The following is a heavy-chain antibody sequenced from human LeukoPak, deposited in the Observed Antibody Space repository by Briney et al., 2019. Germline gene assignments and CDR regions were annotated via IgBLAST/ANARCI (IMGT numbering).Heavy chain of an antibody. J-gene: IGHJ4*02. CDR2: ISGSGGST. Sequence: GGSLRLSCAASGFTFSSYAMSWVRQAPGKGLEWVSGISGSGGSTYYADSVKGRFTISRDNSKNTLYLQMNSLRAEDTAVYYCARVGSYDSSGYYFSYWGQGTLVTVSS. V-gene: IGHV3-23*01. D-gene: IGHD3-22*01. CDR1: GFTFSSYA. CDR3: ARVGSYDSSGYYFSY.